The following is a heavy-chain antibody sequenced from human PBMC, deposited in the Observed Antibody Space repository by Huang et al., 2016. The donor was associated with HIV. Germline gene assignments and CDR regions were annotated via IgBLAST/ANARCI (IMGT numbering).Heavy chain of an antibody. CDR2: VNDSGAT. Sequence: QMQLQQRGAGLLKPSETLSLTCGVSGGSFTGNYLTWIRQAPGKGLEWCGAVNDSGATNSNPSLNGRVTISLDKSNRELSLNLRSVTAADTAVYYCARQWTILEWLLGLDVWGQGTTVIVSS. V-gene: IGHV4-34*02. J-gene: IGHJ6*02. D-gene: IGHD3-3*01. CDR3: ARQWTILEWLLGLDV. CDR1: GGSFTGNY.